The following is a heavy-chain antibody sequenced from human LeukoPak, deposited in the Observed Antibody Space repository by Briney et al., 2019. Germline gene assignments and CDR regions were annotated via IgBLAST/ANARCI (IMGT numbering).Heavy chain of an antibody. Sequence: RGSLRLSCAASGFTFSTYSMNWVRQAPGKGLEWVSSISSVNNYISYADSVKGRFTISRDNAKSSLYLQMNSLRAEDTAVYFCARRLTYFDSSGYLDYWGQGTLVTVSS. CDR3: ARRLTYFDSSGYLDY. D-gene: IGHD3-22*01. J-gene: IGHJ4*02. CDR1: GFTFSTYS. CDR2: ISSVNNYI. V-gene: IGHV3-21*01.